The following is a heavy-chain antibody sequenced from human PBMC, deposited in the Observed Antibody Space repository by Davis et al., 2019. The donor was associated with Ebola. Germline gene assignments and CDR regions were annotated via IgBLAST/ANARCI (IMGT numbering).Heavy chain of an antibody. CDR3: ATAQRASGYPYYFDF. J-gene: IGHJ4*02. CDR2: IYPGDSDT. V-gene: IGHV5-51*01. D-gene: IGHD3-3*01. Sequence: GESLKISCKGSGYIFSNYWIGWVRQMPGKGLECMGIIYPGDSDTRYSPSFQGQVTISVDNSTSTAYLQWSSLKASDTAMYYCATAQRASGYPYYFDFWGQGTLVTVSS. CDR1: GYIFSNYW.